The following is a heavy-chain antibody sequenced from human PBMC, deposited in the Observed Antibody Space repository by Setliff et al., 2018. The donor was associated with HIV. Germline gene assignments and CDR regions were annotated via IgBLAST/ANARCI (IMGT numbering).Heavy chain of an antibody. CDR1: GGSSNSYY. CDR3: ARMRLDGGYSYDY. J-gene: IGHJ4*02. D-gene: IGHD5-12*01. Sequence: SETLSLTCTVSGGSSNSYYWGWIRQPPGKGLEWIGYIYTSGGTNYNPSLKSRVTLSVDTSKNLFSLKLSSVTAADTGVYYCARMRLDGGYSYDYWGQGTLVTVSS. V-gene: IGHV4-4*09. CDR2: IYTSGGT.